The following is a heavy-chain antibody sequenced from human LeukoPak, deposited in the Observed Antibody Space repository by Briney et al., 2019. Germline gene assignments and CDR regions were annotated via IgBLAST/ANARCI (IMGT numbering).Heavy chain of an antibody. V-gene: IGHV3-30-3*01. D-gene: IGHD3-10*01. CDR3: ARDGGYSTTYYFDY. CDR1: GFPFSSYA. Sequence: PGGSLRLSCAASGFPFSSYAMHWVRQAPGKGLEWVAVIPYDGSNKYYADSVKGRFTISRDNSKNTLYLQMNSLRAEDTAVYYCARDGGYSTTYYFDYWGQGTLVTVSS. J-gene: IGHJ4*02. CDR2: IPYDGSNK.